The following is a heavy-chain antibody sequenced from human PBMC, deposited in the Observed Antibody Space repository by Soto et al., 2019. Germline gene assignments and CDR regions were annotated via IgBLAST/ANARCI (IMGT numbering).Heavy chain of an antibody. Sequence: QVQLVQSGAEVKKPGSSVKVSCKASGGTFSSYSINWVRQAPGQGLEWMGEIIPIFGTASYAQKFQGRVTITAHESTSRDYMELSSLRSEDTAVYYCARNGGRHSGGIDYWGQGTLVTVSS. CDR1: GGTFSSYS. CDR2: IIPIFGTA. J-gene: IGHJ4*02. D-gene: IGHD1-26*01. CDR3: ARNGGRHSGGIDY. V-gene: IGHV1-69*01.